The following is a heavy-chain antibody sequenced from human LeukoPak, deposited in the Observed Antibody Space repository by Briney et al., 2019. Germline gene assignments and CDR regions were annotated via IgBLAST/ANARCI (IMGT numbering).Heavy chain of an antibody. J-gene: IGHJ6*02. Sequence: ASVKVSCKASGYTFTGYYMHWVRQAPGQGLEWMGWINPNSGGTNYAQKFQGRVTVTRDTSTSTAYMELSRLRSDDKAVYYCERVVITDSYYYYGMHVWGQGTTVTVSS. CDR2: INPNSGGT. V-gene: IGHV1-2*02. D-gene: IGHD3-10*01. CDR3: ERVVITDSYYYYGMHV. CDR1: GYTFTGYY.